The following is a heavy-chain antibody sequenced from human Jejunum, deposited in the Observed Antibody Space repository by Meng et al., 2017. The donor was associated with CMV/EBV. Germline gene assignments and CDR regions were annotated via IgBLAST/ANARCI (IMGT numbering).Heavy chain of an antibody. CDR2: IHHSGTT. J-gene: IGHJ3*02. V-gene: IGHV4-59*01. Sequence: TVSGDSIRTYWWSWIRQSPGKGLEWISYIHHSGTTNHNPSLRSRVIMSVDTSNNQFSLKLTSVTAADTAVYYCARGGIITHGFDMWGQGTMVTVSS. CDR3: ARGGIITHGFDM. D-gene: IGHD3-10*01. CDR1: GDSIRTYW.